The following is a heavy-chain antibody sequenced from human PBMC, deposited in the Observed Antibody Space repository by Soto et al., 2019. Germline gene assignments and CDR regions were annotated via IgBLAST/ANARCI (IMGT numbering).Heavy chain of an antibody. CDR1: GFTFSSYG. CDR2: IWYDGSNK. CDR3: ARDGGRVNYRFDY. D-gene: IGHD1-7*01. V-gene: IGHV3-33*01. Sequence: GGSLRLSCAASGFTFSSYGMHWVRQAPGKGLEWVAVIWYDGSNKYYADSVKGRFTISRDNSKNTLYLQMNSLRAEDTAVYYCARDGGRVNYRFDYWGQGTLVTVSS. J-gene: IGHJ4*02.